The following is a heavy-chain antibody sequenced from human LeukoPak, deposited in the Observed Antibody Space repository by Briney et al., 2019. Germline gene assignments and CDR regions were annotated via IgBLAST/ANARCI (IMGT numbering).Heavy chain of an antibody. CDR3: AREAGAFDY. CDR1: GYTFTSNY. J-gene: IGHJ4*02. Sequence: SVKVSCKTSGYTFTSNYMDWMRQAPGQGLEWMGVINPSDGSRTYAQKFQGRVTLTRDTSTTTVHMELSSLTSDDTAVYYCAREAGAFDYWGQGTLVTVSS. V-gene: IGHV1-46*01. CDR2: INPSDGSR. D-gene: IGHD1-26*01.